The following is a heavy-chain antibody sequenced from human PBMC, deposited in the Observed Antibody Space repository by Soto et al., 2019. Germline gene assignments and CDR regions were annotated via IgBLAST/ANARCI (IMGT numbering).Heavy chain of an antibody. CDR3: ARDQSHCSSTSCFNWFDP. Sequence: SETLSLTCTVSGGSIGRYYWSWIRQPPGKGLEWIGHIYYSGSTNYNPSLKSRVTISVDTSKNQFSLKLSSVTAADTAVYYCARDQSHCSSTSCFNWFDPWGQGTLVTVSS. D-gene: IGHD2-2*01. CDR2: IYYSGST. V-gene: IGHV4-59*01. CDR1: GGSIGRYY. J-gene: IGHJ5*02.